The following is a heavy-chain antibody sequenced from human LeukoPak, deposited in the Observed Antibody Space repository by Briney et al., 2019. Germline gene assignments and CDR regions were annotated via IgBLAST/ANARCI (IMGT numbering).Heavy chain of an antibody. J-gene: IGHJ6*02. V-gene: IGHV3-21*01. CDR3: ARSPIAVAGKRGWYSGMDV. CDR1: GFTFSSYS. CDR2: ISSSSSYI. D-gene: IGHD6-19*01. Sequence: PGGSLRLSCAASGFTFSSYSMNWVRQAPGKGLEWVSSISSSSSYIYYADSVKGRFTISRDNAKNSLYLQMNSLRAEDTAVYYCARSPIAVAGKRGWYSGMDVWGQGTTVTVSS.